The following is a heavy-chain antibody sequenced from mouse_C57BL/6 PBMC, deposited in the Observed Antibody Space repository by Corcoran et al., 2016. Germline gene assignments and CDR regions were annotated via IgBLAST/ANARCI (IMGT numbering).Heavy chain of an antibody. V-gene: IGHV1-26*01. Sequence: EVQLQQSGPELVKPGASVKISCKASGYTFTDYYMNWVKQRQGKSLEWIVDINPNNGGTSYNQKFKGKATLTVDKSSSTAYMDLRSLTSEDSAVYYCARSYGNSPWFAYWGQGTLVTVSA. CDR3: ARSYGNSPWFAY. D-gene: IGHD2-1*01. CDR2: INPNNGGT. CDR1: GYTFTDYY. J-gene: IGHJ3*01.